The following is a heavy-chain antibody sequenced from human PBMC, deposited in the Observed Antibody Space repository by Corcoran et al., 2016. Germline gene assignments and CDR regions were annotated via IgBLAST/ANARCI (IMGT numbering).Heavy chain of an antibody. CDR3: ARSSSSWPNWYFDL. D-gene: IGHD6-13*01. CDR2: ISAYNGNT. Sequence: QIQLVQSGAEVKKPGASVKVSCKASGYTFTSYGISWVRQAPRQGLEWRGWISAYNGNTNYAQKLQGRDTMTTDTSTSTAYMELRSLRSDDTAVYYCARSSSSWPNWYFDLWGRGTLVTVSS. J-gene: IGHJ2*01. CDR1: GYTFTSYG. V-gene: IGHV1-18*01.